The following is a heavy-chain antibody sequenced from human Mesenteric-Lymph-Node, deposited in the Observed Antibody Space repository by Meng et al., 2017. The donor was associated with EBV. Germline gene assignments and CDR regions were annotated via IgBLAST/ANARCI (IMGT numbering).Heavy chain of an antibody. J-gene: IGHJ4*02. D-gene: IGHD3-10*01. CDR3: ARQGGSGTYYNYFDS. Sequence: VQLVALGGGVVEPGRPLSLACVTSGFTFSNYGMHWVRQSPGKGLEWVAIIWYDGSNTYYADSVKGRFTISRDNSKNTLDLQMNSLRAEDTAVYFCARQGGSGTYYNYFDSWGQGTLVTVSS. V-gene: IGHV3-33*08. CDR1: GFTFSNYG. CDR2: IWYDGSNT.